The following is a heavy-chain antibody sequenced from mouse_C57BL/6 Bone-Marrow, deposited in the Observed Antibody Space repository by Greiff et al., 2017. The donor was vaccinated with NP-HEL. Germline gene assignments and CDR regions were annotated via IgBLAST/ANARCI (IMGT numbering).Heavy chain of an antibody. CDR1: GYTFTSYN. J-gene: IGHJ1*03. D-gene: IGHD1-1*01. CDR2: IYPGNGDT. V-gene: IGHV1-12*01. Sequence: QVQLKESGAELMKPGASVKMSCKASGYTFTSYNMHWVKQTPRQGLEWIGAIYPGNGDTSYNQKFKGKATLTVDKSSSTAYMQLSSLTSEDSAVYFCARRAYGSSYWYFNVWGTGTTVTVSS. CDR3: ARRAYGSSYWYFNV.